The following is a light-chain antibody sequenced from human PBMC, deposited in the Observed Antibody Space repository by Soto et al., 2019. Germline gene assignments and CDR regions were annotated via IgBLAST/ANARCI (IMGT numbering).Light chain of an antibody. V-gene: IGLV1-44*01. CDR2: SFD. Sequence: QSVLTQPPSASGTPGQSVTISCSGSSSNIGSNTVNWYQQVPGTAPKLLIYSFDERPSGVPDRFSGSKSGTSASLAIRGLHFEDKADYYFATWDDSLNGDVFGNGKKLTV. CDR3: ATWDDSLNGDV. J-gene: IGLJ1*01. CDR1: SSNIGSNT.